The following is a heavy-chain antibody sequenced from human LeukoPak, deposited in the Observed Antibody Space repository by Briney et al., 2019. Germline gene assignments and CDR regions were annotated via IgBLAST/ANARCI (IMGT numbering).Heavy chain of an antibody. CDR3: ARPSYSSGWSLFDY. Sequence: PGGSLRLSCAASGFTFSSYAMHWVRQAPGKGLEWVAVISYDGSNKYYADSVKGRFTISRDNSKNTLYLQMNSLRGEDTAVYYCARPSYSSGWSLFDYWGQGTLVTVSS. D-gene: IGHD6-19*01. CDR2: ISYDGSNK. V-gene: IGHV3-30*04. J-gene: IGHJ4*02. CDR1: GFTFSSYA.